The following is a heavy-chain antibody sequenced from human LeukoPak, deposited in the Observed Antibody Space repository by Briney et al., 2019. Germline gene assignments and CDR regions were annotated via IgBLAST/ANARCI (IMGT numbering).Heavy chain of an antibody. J-gene: IGHJ4*02. CDR1: GFTFRNYD. Sequence: PGGSLRLSCAASGFTFRNYDMTWVRQAPGKGLEWVSGVTGSGGTTNYADFVMGRFIISRDNSKNTLYLQMNSLRAEDTAVYYCARTEYYFDFWGQGTLVTVSS. CDR3: ARTEYYFDF. D-gene: IGHD1-14*01. CDR2: VTGSGGTT. V-gene: IGHV3-23*01.